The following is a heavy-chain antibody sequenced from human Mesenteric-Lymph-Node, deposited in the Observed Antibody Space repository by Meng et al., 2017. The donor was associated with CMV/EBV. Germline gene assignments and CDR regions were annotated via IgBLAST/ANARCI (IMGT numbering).Heavy chain of an antibody. CDR2: MNPNSANT. J-gene: IGHJ4*02. D-gene: IGHD2-21*02. Sequence: ASVKVSCKASGGTFSSYTISWVRQAPGQGLEWMGWMNPNSANTGYAQKFQGRVTITRDTSISTAYMELSSLRSEDTAVYYCARGSQGIGDSYRLDYWGQGTLVTVSS. CDR3: ARGSQGIGDSYRLDY. CDR1: GGTFSSYT. V-gene: IGHV1-8*03.